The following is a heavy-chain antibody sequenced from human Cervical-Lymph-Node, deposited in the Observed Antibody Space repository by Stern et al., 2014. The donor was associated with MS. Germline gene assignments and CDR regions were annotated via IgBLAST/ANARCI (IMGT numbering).Heavy chain of an antibody. CDR3: ARDRRHYDPSGGYYFDS. V-gene: IGHV1-69*01. CDR2: IIPIVGTA. D-gene: IGHD3-22*01. Sequence: DQLVESGAEVMKPGSSVKVSCTASGGTFSSYAINCVRQAPGQGPEWMGGIIPIVGTANYAPRFQGRVSITADESTYTAYMELSSLRSEDTAVYYCARDRRHYDPSGGYYFDSWGQGTLVTVSS. CDR1: GGTFSSYA. J-gene: IGHJ4*02.